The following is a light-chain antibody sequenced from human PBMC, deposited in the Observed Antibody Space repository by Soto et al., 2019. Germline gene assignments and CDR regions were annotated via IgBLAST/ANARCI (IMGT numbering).Light chain of an antibody. V-gene: IGKV1-5*03. J-gene: IGKJ4*01. CDR3: LQYNSSGLT. Sequence: DIQMTQSPSTLGASVGDTVTISCRASQSVSPWLAWYQQKPGKAPKLLIYKTSRLQSGVPSRFSGSGSGTDFPLKISCLQTDDFAIYYCLQYNSSGLTFGGGTKVDIK. CDR2: KTS. CDR1: QSVSPW.